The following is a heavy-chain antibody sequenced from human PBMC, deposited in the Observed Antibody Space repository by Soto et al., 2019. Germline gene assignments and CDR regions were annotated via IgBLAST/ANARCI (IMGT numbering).Heavy chain of an antibody. CDR1: GGTFSGYT. V-gene: IGHV1-69*04. CDR3: ARDRGGYYYYYMDV. CDR2: IIPILGIA. Sequence: SVKASCKASGGTFSGYTISWLRQAPGQGLEWMGRIIPILGIANYAQKFQGRVTITADKSTSTAYMELSSLRSEDTAVYYCARDRGGYYYYYMDVWGKGTTVTVSS. J-gene: IGHJ6*03. D-gene: IGHD3-10*01.